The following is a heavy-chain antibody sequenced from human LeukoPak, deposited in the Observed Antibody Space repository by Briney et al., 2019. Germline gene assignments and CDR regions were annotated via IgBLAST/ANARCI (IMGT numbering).Heavy chain of an antibody. CDR3: ITPLPYSAQ. V-gene: IGHV3-15*01. CDR2: IKPKTDGETT. D-gene: IGHD2-21*01. CDR1: GFTFSSSA. Sequence: GGSLRLSCAASGFTFSSSAMSWVRQVPGKGLEWVGRIKPKTDGETTGYAAPVKDRFSISRDDSKSMMYLQMNSLKTEDTAVYYCITPLPYSAQGGQGTLVTVSS. J-gene: IGHJ4*02.